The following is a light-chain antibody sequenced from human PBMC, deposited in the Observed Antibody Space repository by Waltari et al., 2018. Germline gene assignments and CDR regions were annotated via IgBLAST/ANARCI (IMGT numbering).Light chain of an antibody. CDR3: SSYTRSTSVV. CDR1: RSDIGPYKY. J-gene: IGLJ2*01. CDR2: DVS. V-gene: IGLV2-14*01. Sequence: QSALSQPASVSGSPGQSITISSTGTRSDIGPYKYVTCPQQYPGKAPKLMIYDVSERPSGVSNRFSGSKSGNTASLTISGLQAEDEADYYCSSYTRSTSVVFGGGTKLTVL.